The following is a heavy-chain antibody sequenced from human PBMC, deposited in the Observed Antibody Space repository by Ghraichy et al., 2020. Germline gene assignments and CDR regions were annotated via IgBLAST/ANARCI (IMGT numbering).Heavy chain of an antibody. CDR1: GYPFSSYY. CDR2: INPNSGGT. CDR3: ARGGGCSSTSCYYYYYYYMDV. D-gene: IGHD2-2*01. V-gene: IGHV1-2*02. Sequence: ASVKVSCKASGYPFSSYYMHWVLQAPGQVLERMGWINPNSGGTNYAQKFQGRVTMTRDTSISTAYMELSRLRSDDTAVYYCARGGGCSSTSCYYYYYYYMDVWRKVIKFNVSS. J-gene: IGHJ6*03.